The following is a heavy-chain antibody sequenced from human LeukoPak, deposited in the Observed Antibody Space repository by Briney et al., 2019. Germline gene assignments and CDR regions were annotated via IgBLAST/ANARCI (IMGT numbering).Heavy chain of an antibody. V-gene: IGHV3-30*18. D-gene: IGHD3-9*01. J-gene: IGHJ4*02. CDR3: AKVMSVLRYFDWFPPLFDY. CDR1: GFTFSSYG. Sequence: PGGSLRLSCAASGFTFSSYGMHWVRQAPGKGLEWVAVISYDGSNKYYADSVKGRFTISRDNSKNTLYLQMNSLRAEDTAVYYCAKVMSVLRYFDWFPPLFDYWGQGTLVTVSS. CDR2: ISYDGSNK.